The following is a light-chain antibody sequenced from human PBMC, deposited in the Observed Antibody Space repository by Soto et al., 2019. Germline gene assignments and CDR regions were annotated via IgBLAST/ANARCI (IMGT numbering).Light chain of an antibody. CDR2: DVS. J-gene: IGLJ2*01. CDR1: SSDVGGYNY. CDR3: NSYTSSRVV. V-gene: IGLV2-14*01. Sequence: QSALTQPASVSGSPGQSITISCTGTSSDVGGYNYVSWYQQHPGKAPKLMIYDVSNRPSGVSNRFSGSKSGNTASLTISGLQAEDEADYYCNSYTSSRVVFGGGTQLTVL.